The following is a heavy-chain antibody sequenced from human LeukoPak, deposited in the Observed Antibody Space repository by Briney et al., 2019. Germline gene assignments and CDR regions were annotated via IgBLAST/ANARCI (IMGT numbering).Heavy chain of an antibody. CDR3: AREVAAAGIAWFDP. CDR1: GGSMSSYY. Sequence: SETLSLTCTVSGGSMSSYYWSWIRQPAGKGLEWIGRIYTSGSTNYNPSLKSRVTMSVDTSKNQFSLKLSSVTAADTAVYYCAREVAAAGIAWFDPWGQGTLVTVSS. D-gene: IGHD6-13*01. V-gene: IGHV4-4*07. CDR2: IYTSGST. J-gene: IGHJ5*02.